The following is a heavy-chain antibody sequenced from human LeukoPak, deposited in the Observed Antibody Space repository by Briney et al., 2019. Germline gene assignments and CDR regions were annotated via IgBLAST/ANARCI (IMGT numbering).Heavy chain of an antibody. CDR1: GYTSTSYG. CDR3: ARDEVPAAPMGIDY. Sequence: ASVKVSCKASGYTSTSYGISWVRQAPGQGLEWMGWISAYNGNTNYAQKLQGRVTMTTDTSTSTAYMELRSLRSDDTAVYYCARDEVPAAPMGIDYWGQGTLVTVSS. J-gene: IGHJ4*02. V-gene: IGHV1-18*01. D-gene: IGHD2-2*01. CDR2: ISAYNGNT.